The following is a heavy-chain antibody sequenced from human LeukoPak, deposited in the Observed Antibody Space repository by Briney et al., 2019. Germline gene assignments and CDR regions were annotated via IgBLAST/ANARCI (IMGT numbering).Heavy chain of an antibody. CDR1: GGSISSGGYY. CDR2: IYYSGST. CDR3: ARGVSGIAVAGNFDY. D-gene: IGHD6-19*01. Sequence: SETLSLTCTVSGGSISSGGYYWSWIRQHPGKGLEWIGYIYYSGSTYYNPSLKSRVTISVDTSKNQFSLKLSSVTAADTAVYYCARGVSGIAVAGNFDYWGQGTLVTVSS. J-gene: IGHJ4*02. V-gene: IGHV4-31*03.